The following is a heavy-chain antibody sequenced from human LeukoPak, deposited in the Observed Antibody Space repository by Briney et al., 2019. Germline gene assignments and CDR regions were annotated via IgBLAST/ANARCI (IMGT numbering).Heavy chain of an antibody. CDR2: IFPGGTS. CDR1: GDSISNYY. CDR3: ARGPLTEAHTFDI. J-gene: IGHJ3*02. V-gene: IGHV4-4*07. Sequence: PSETLSLTCTVSGDSISNYYWTWIRQPAGKGLDWIGRIFPGGTSYFKPSLKSRVTLSVDTSRNQFSLRLTSVTAADTAVYSCARGPLTEAHTFDIWGQGTVGTVSS. D-gene: IGHD1-14*01.